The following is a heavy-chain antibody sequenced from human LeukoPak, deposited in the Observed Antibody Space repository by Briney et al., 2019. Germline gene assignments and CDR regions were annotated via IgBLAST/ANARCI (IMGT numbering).Heavy chain of an antibody. V-gene: IGHV4-61*08. CDR2: IYYSGST. J-gene: IGHJ5*02. CDR3: ARESKSSGWSNWFDP. CDR1: GGSISSGGYY. D-gene: IGHD6-19*01. Sequence: SETLSLTCTVSGGSISSGGYYWSWIRQPPGKGLEWIGYIYYSGSTNYNPSLKSRVTISVDTSKNQFSLKLSSVTAADTAVYYCARESKSSGWSNWFDPWGQGTLVTVSS.